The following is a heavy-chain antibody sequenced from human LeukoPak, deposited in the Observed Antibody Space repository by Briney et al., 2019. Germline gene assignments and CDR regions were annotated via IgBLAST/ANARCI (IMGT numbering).Heavy chain of an antibody. CDR1: GYTFTGYY. V-gene: IGHV1-2*04. CDR2: INPNSGGT. Sequence: ASVKVSFKASGYTFTGYYMHWVRQAPGQGLEWMGWINPNSGGTNYAQKFQGWVTMTRDTSISTAYMELSRLRSDDTAVYYCARGKGSKGYCSGGSCYSLDPWGQGTLVTVSS. CDR3: ARGKGSKGYCSGGSCYSLDP. D-gene: IGHD2-15*01. J-gene: IGHJ5*02.